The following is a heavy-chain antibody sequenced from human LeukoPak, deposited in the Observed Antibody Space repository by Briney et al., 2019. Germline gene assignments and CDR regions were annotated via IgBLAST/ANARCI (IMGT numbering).Heavy chain of an antibody. CDR2: IYHSGST. Sequence: SETLSLTCAVSGYSISSGYYWGWIRQPPGKGLEWIGSIYHSGSTLYNPSLKSRVTISVDTSKNQFSLKLSSVTAADTAVYYCARSDMVSYYFDYWGRGTLVTVSS. CDR3: ARSDMVSYYFDY. D-gene: IGHD3-10*01. J-gene: IGHJ4*02. CDR1: GYSISSGYY. V-gene: IGHV4-38-2*01.